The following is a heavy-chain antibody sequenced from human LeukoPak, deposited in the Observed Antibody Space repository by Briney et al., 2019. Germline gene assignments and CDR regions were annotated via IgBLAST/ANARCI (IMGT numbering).Heavy chain of an antibody. J-gene: IGHJ4*02. D-gene: IGHD1-26*01. Sequence: PGGSLRLSCAASGFTLSSFWMSWVREVPGKGLEWVANIKEDGSEKNYVDSVKGRFTIFRDNAKNSLYLQMYSLRAEDTAVYYCARDRHSANYGWGQGTLVTVSS. CDR2: IKEDGSEK. CDR1: GFTLSSFW. V-gene: IGHV3-7*01. CDR3: ARDRHSANYG.